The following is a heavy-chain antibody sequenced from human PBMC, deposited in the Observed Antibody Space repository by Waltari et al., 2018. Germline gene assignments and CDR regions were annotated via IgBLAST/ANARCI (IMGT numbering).Heavy chain of an antibody. CDR1: GFTVSSNY. CDR3: ARLKGGTYCDF. CDR2: IYSAGST. D-gene: IGHD1-26*01. Sequence: EVQLVETGGGLIQPGGSLRLSCAASGFTVSSNYMSWVRQAPGKGLEWVSVIYSAGSTYYADSLKGRFTISRDNSKNTLYLQVNSLRAEDTAVYYCARLKGGTYCDFWGLGTLVTVSS. J-gene: IGHJ4*02. V-gene: IGHV3-53*02.